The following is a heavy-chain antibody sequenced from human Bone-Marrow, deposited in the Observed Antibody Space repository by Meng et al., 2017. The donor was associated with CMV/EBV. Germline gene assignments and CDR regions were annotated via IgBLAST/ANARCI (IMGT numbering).Heavy chain of an antibody. CDR2: IKQDGSEK. J-gene: IGHJ4*02. CDR3: ASLPAYRADPFDY. Sequence: GESLKISCAASGFTFSSYWMSWVRQAPGKGLEWVANIKQDGSEKHYVDSVKGRFTISRDNAKNSLYLQMNSLRAEDTAVYYVASLPAYRADPFDYWGQGTLVTVSS. CDR1: GFTFSSYW. V-gene: IGHV3-7*01. D-gene: IGHD2/OR15-2a*01.